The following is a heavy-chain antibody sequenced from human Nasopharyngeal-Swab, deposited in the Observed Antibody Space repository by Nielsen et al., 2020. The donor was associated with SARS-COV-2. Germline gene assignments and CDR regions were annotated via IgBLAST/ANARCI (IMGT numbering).Heavy chain of an antibody. CDR3: ARDGEAIDY. V-gene: IGHV4-4*07. Sequence: GSLRLSCTVSGGSISSYYWSWIRQPARKGLEWIGRIYTSGSTNYNPSLKSRVTMSVDTSKNQFSLKLSSVTAADTAVYYCARDGEAIDYWGQGTLVTVSS. D-gene: IGHD1-26*01. J-gene: IGHJ4*02. CDR1: GGSISSYY. CDR2: IYTSGST.